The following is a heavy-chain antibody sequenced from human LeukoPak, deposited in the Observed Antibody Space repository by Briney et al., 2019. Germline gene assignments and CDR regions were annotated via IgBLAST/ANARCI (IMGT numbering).Heavy chain of an antibody. CDR2: MNPNSGNT. D-gene: IGHD6-19*01. V-gene: IGHV1-8*01. CDR1: GYTFTSYD. Sequence: GASVKVSCKASGYTFTSYDINWVRQATGQGLEWMRWMNPNSGNTGYAQKFQGGVTMTRNTSISTAYMELSSLRSEDTAVYYCARGDSSGWYYRYYYYYGMDVWGQGTTVTVSS. J-gene: IGHJ6*02. CDR3: ARGDSSGWYYRYYYYYGMDV.